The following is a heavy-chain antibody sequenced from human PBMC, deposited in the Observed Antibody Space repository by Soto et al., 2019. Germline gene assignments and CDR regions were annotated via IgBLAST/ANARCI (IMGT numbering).Heavy chain of an antibody. CDR2: VFYGGT. CDR3: ASYRGALYFES. J-gene: IGHJ4*02. Sequence: AILSLTCSVSGRSVSSNYWSWIRQSPDKGLEWLGYVFYGGTDYNPSLGGRVSMSVETSKSQFSLKLTSVTVADTAVYYCASYRGALYFESWGPGILVTVS. V-gene: IGHV4-59*02. D-gene: IGHD3-16*01. CDR1: GRSVSSNY.